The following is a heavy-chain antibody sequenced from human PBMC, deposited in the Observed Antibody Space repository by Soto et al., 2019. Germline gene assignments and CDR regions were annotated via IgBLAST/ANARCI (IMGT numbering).Heavy chain of an antibody. CDR2: IIPIFGTT. Sequence: ASVKVSCKAIGGTFTTYAITWVRQAPGQGLEWVGRIIPIFGTTNYAQNLQGRVTISADKSTLTSYMELHSLTSDDTALYYCARDRTDSGYYTNWLDPWGQGTQVTVSS. CDR1: GGTFTTYA. CDR3: ARDRTDSGYYTNWLDP. D-gene: IGHD3-22*01. J-gene: IGHJ5*02. V-gene: IGHV1-69*06.